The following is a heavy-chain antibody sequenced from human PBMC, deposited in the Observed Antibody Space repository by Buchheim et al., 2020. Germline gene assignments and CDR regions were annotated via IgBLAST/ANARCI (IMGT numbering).Heavy chain of an antibody. J-gene: IGHJ4*02. CDR1: GDSVSSGTFY. CDR3: ARRRRCGGDCYSIDY. D-gene: IGHD2-21*02. Sequence: VQLQESGPGLVKPSETLSLTCSVFGDSVSSGTFYWSWIRRPPGKGLEWIGYAFYSGSTHYNPSLKNRVSISLQSSKNQFSLRLNSVTAADTAVYYCARRRRCGGDCYSIDYWGQGT. V-gene: IGHV4-61*01. CDR2: AFYSGST.